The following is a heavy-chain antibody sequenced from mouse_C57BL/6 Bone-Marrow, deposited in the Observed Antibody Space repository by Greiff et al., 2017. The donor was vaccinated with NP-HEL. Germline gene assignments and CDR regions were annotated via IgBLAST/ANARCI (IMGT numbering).Heavy chain of an antibody. Sequence: EVQGVESGGGLVQPGESLKLSCESNEYEFPSHDMSWVRKTPEKRLELVAAINSDGGSTYYPDPMERRFIISRDNTKKTLYLQMSSLRSEDTALYYCARLTTTVVADWYFDVWGTGTTVTVSS. CDR1: EYEFPSHD. D-gene: IGHD1-1*01. CDR2: INSDGGST. CDR3: ARLTTTVVADWYFDV. J-gene: IGHJ1*03. V-gene: IGHV5-2*01.